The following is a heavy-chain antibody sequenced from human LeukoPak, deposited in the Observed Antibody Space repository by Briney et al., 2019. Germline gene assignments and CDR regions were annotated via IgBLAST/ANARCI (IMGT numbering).Heavy chain of an antibody. V-gene: IGHV3-74*01. CDR1: GFTFSSYW. J-gene: IGHJ6*02. Sequence: GGSLRLSCAASGFTFSSYWMHWVRQTPGKGLVWVSRINSDGSSTSYADSVKGRFTISRDNAKNTLYLQMNSLRAEDTAVYYCARDCCYDSSGYYDYYGMDVWGQGTTVTVSS. CDR3: ARDCCYDSSGYYDYYGMDV. D-gene: IGHD3-22*01. CDR2: INSDGSST.